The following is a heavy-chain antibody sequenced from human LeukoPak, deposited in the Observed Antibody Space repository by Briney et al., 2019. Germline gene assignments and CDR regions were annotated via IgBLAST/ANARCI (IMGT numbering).Heavy chain of an antibody. D-gene: IGHD4-11*01. J-gene: IGHJ5*02. CDR2: ISSSSSYI. V-gene: IGHV3-21*01. Sequence: GGSLRLSCEASGFTFSNDEMNWVRQAPGRGLEWVSSISSSSSYIYYADSVKGRFTISRDNAKNSLYLQMNSLRAEDTAVYYCARDTVTTGFDPWGQGTLVTVSS. CDR1: GFTFSNDE. CDR3: ARDTVTTGFDP.